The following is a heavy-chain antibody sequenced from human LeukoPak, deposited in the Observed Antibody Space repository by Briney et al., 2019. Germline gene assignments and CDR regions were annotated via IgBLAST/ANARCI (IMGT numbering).Heavy chain of an antibody. Sequence: PGRSLRLSCAASGFTFDDYAMHWVRQAPGKGLEWVSLISWDGGTTYYADSVKGRFTISRDNSKNSLYLQMISLRAEDTALYYCAKDITIAVISIPAYWGQGTLVTVSS. CDR1: GFTFDDYA. CDR3: AKDITIAVISIPAY. CDR2: ISWDGGTT. V-gene: IGHV3-43D*03. D-gene: IGHD6-19*01. J-gene: IGHJ4*02.